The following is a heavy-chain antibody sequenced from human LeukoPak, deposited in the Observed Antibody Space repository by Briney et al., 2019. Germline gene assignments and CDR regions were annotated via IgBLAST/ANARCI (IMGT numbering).Heavy chain of an antibody. CDR1: GFTFTTYW. Sequence: GGSLRLSCAASGFTFTTYWMAWVRQFPGKGLGWVANINQDGTEKYSVDSVKGRFTISRDNAKNSLYLQMNSLRAEDTAVYYCARFNYYDSSGYGPEYFQHWGQGTLVTVSS. J-gene: IGHJ1*01. D-gene: IGHD3-22*01. CDR3: ARFNYYDSSGYGPEYFQH. V-gene: IGHV3-7*01. CDR2: INQDGTEK.